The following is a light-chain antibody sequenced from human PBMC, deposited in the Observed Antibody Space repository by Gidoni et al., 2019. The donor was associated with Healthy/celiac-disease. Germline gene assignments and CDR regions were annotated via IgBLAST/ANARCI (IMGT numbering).Light chain of an antibody. Sequence: DIVMTQSPLSLPVTPGEPASISCRSSQSLLHSNGYNYLDWYLQKPGQSPQLLIYLGSNRASGVPDRFSGSGSGTDFTLKISRVEAEDVGVYYCMQALQKGMYTFXQXTKLEIK. CDR3: MQALQKGMYT. CDR2: LGS. V-gene: IGKV2-28*01. J-gene: IGKJ2*01. CDR1: QSLLHSNGYNY.